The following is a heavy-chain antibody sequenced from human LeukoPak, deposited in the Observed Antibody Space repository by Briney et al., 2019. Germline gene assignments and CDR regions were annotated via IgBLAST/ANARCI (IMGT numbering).Heavy chain of an antibody. CDR2: IYYSGST. D-gene: IGHD1-1*01. J-gene: IGHJ6*02. V-gene: IGHV4-59*08. Sequence: SETLSLTCTVSGGSISSYYWSWIRQPPGKGLEWIGYIYYSGSTNYNPSLKSRVTMSVDMSKNQFSLKLTSVTATDTAVYYCARYATGTTGPMDVWGQGTTVTVSS. CDR1: GGSISSYY. CDR3: ARYATGTTGPMDV.